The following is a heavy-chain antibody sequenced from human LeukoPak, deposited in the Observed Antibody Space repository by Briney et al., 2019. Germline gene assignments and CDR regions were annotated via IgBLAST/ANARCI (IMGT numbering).Heavy chain of an antibody. CDR1: GGSISSSSYY. D-gene: IGHD1-26*01. Sequence: SETLSLTCTVSGGSISSSSYYWGWIRQPPGKGLEWIGSIYYSGSTYYNPSLKSRATISVDTSKNQFSLKLSSVTAADTAVYYCARQGWELVGYWGQGTLVTVSS. V-gene: IGHV4-39*01. CDR3: ARQGWELVGY. CDR2: IYYSGST. J-gene: IGHJ4*02.